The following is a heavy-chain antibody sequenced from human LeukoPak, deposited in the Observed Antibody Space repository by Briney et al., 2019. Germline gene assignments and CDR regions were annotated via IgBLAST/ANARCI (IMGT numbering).Heavy chain of an antibody. CDR1: GYTFTSYY. Sequence: ASVKVSCKASGYTFTSYYMHWVRQAPGQGLEWMGIINPSGGSTSYAQKFQGRVTMTRDMSTSTVYMELSSLRSEDTAVYYCARGELAVAGPNAIDYWGQGTLVTVSS. D-gene: IGHD6-19*01. CDR3: ARGELAVAGPNAIDY. CDR2: INPSGGST. J-gene: IGHJ4*02. V-gene: IGHV1-46*01.